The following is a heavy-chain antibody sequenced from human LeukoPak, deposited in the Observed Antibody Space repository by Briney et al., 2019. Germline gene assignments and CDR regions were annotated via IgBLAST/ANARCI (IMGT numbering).Heavy chain of an antibody. Sequence: PGGSLRLSCSASAFTFCSYAMNWVRQAPGKGLEGFSGISGGGGSTYYADSVKGRFPISRDNSKNTLYLQMDSLRAEDTALYYCAKGSGINHYHWIDPWGQGTLVTVSS. CDR2: ISGGGGST. J-gene: IGHJ5*02. D-gene: IGHD1-14*01. CDR3: AKGSGINHYHWIDP. CDR1: AFTFCSYA. V-gene: IGHV3-23*01.